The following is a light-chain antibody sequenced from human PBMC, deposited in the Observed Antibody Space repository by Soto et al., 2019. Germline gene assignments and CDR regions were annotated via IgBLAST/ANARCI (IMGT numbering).Light chain of an antibody. CDR1: SSDIGGYNY. CDR2: DVS. J-gene: IGLJ2*01. Sequence: QSALTQPASVSGSPGQSITISCTGTSSDIGGYNYVSWYQQHPGKAPKLIIYDVSNRPSGVSNRFSGSKSGNTASLTISGFQAEDEADYYCSSYRSSTSPVVFGGGTKLTVL. V-gene: IGLV2-14*03. CDR3: SSYRSSTSPVV.